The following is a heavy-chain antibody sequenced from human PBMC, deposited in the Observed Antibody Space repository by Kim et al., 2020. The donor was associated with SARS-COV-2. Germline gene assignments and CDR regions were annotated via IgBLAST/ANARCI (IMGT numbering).Heavy chain of an antibody. V-gene: IGHV3-53*01. CDR3: ARGGESTVYYYNCIDV. CDR1: GFTVSSNY. CDR2: IYSGGST. D-gene: IGHD3-16*01. J-gene: IGHJ6*02. Sequence: GGSLRLSCAASGFTVSSNYMSWVRQAPGKGLEWVSVIYSGGSTYYAASVKGRFTISRDNSKNTLYLQMNSLRAEDTAVYYCARGGESTVYYYNCIDVWGQGTTVTVSS.